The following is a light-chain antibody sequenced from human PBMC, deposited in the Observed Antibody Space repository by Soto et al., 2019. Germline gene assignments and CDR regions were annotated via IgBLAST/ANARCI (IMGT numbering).Light chain of an antibody. CDR3: SSYGGSNTVV. CDR2: EVS. CDR1: SSDVGGYNY. Sequence: QSALTQPPSASGSPGQSVTISCTGSSSDVGGYNYVSWYQQHTGKAPKLMIYEVSKRPSGVPDRLSGSKSGITASLTVSGLQAEDEADYYCSSYGGSNTVVFGGGTKLTVL. V-gene: IGLV2-8*01. J-gene: IGLJ2*01.